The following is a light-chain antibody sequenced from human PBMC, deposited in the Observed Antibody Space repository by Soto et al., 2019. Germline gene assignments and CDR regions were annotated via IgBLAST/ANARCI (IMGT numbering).Light chain of an antibody. J-gene: IGKJ1*01. V-gene: IGKV3-11*01. CDR3: QQRSNWPWT. CDR1: QSVSSS. CDR2: YAS. Sequence: IVLTQSPSTLALSPWERATLSCRASQSVSSSLGWYQQKPGQAPRLLIYYASTRATGIPARFSGSGSGTDFTLSISTLQAEDFAVYYCQQRSNWPWTFGQGTKVDIK.